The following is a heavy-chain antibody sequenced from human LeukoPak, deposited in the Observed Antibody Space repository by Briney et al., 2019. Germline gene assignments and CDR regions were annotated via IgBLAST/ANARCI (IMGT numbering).Heavy chain of an antibody. CDR3: ARTPGAFDF. J-gene: IGHJ4*02. Sequence: PSETLSPTCAVYGDSFTYYHWTWIRQSPGRGLEWIGEVSHTGDTDYNPSLKNRLTISIDTSNKQFSLRLTSVTAADTAVYYCARTPGAFDFWGQGTLVTVSS. V-gene: IGHV4-34*01. D-gene: IGHD2-15*01. CDR1: GDSFTYYH. CDR2: VSHTGDT.